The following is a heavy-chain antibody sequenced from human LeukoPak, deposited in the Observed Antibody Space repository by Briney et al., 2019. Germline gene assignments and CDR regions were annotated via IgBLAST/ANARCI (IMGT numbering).Heavy chain of an antibody. D-gene: IGHD3-16*02. V-gene: IGHV3-7*05. CDR3: VSVYYGTVV. Sequence: GGSLRLSCALSRVTPCVVWISSVSQAPGKGLEWVANIKQDGSEKYYVDSVKGRFTISRDNAKNSLYLQMNSLRAEDTAVYYSVSVYYGTVVWGQGTTVTVSS. CDR1: RVTPCVVW. J-gene: IGHJ6*02. CDR2: IKQDGSEK.